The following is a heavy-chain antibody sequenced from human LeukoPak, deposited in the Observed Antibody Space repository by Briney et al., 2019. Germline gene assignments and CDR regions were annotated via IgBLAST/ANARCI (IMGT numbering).Heavy chain of an antibody. CDR1: GGSISSYY. Sequence: SETLSLTCTVSGGSISSYYWSWIRQPPGKGLEWIGYIYYSGSTNYNPSLKSRVTISVDTSKNQFSLKLSSVTAADTAVYYCAREGIIAAAGTGFDYWGQGTLVTVSS. V-gene: IGHV4-59*01. D-gene: IGHD6-13*01. CDR3: AREGIIAAAGTGFDY. J-gene: IGHJ4*02. CDR2: IYYSGST.